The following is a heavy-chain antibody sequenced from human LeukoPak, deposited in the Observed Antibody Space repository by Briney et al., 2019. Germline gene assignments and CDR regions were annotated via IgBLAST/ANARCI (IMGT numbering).Heavy chain of an antibody. CDR2: IYSGGST. V-gene: IGHV3-53*01. CDR3: AREGSSWYGGFDY. Sequence: PGGSLRLSCAASGFTVSSNYMSWVRQAPGKGLEWVSVIYSGGSTYYADSVKGRFTISRDNSKNTLYLQMNSLRAEDTAVYYCAREGSSWYGGFDYWGQGTLVTVSS. D-gene: IGHD6-13*01. J-gene: IGHJ4*02. CDR1: GFTVSSNY.